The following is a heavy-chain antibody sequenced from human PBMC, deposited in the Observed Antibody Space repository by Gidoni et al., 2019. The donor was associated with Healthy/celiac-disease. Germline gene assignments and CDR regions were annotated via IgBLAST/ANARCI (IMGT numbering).Heavy chain of an antibody. CDR1: GYTFTGYY. V-gene: IGHV1-2*02. CDR3: AREDVGLRRAITMIVKY. D-gene: IGHD3-22*01. J-gene: IGHJ4*02. CDR2: INPNSGGT. Sequence: QVQLVQSGAEVTKPGASVKVSCKASGYTFTGYYMHWVRQAPGQGLEWMGWINPNSGGTNYAQKFQGRVTMTRDTSISTAYMELSRLRSDDTAVYYCAREDVGLRRAITMIVKYWGQGTLVTVSS.